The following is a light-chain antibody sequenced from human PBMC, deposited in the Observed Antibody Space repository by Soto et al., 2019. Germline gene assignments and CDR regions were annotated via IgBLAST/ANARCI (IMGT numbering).Light chain of an antibody. V-gene: IGKV3-20*01. Sequence: EIVLTQSPGTLSLSPGERATLSCRASQSIRSHYLAWYQQKPGQAPRLLISGAHNRAPGIPDRFSGSESGTDFTLRISRLEPEDFAVYYCQQYGSSATFGQGTKV. CDR2: GAH. CDR3: QQYGSSAT. J-gene: IGKJ1*01. CDR1: QSIRSHY.